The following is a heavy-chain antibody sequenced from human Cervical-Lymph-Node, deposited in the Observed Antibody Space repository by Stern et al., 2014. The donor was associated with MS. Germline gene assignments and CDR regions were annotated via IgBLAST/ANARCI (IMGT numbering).Heavy chain of an antibody. CDR3: ARDTSSPERSDW. D-gene: IGHD1-1*01. Sequence: QLVESGGGVIQPGGSLRLSCTASGFTVSRDYMTWVRQAPGKGREGASLIPNVGSTFYTDSVKGRFTISRDDSKNTVYLHMTSLRAEDTAMYYCARDTSSPERSDWWGQGTLVTVSS. J-gene: IGHJ4*02. V-gene: IGHV3-53*01. CDR1: GFTVSRDY. CDR2: IPNVGST.